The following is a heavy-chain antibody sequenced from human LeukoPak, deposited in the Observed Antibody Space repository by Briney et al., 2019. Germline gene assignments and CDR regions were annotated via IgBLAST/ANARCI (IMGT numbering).Heavy chain of an antibody. CDR3: ARDLDSSTSYTTGAFDI. Sequence: PSETLSLTCTVSGGSISSSSYYWGWIRQPPGKGLEWIGSIYYSGSTYYNPSLKSRVTISVDTSKNQFSLKLSSVTAADTAVYYCARDLDSSTSYTTGAFDIWGQGTMVTVSS. CDR2: IYYSGST. D-gene: IGHD2-2*01. J-gene: IGHJ3*02. V-gene: IGHV4-39*07. CDR1: GGSISSSSYY.